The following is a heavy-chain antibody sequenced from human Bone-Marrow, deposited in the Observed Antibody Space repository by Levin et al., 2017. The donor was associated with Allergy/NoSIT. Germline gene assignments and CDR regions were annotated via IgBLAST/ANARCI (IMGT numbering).Heavy chain of an antibody. CDR1: GFSFSSFG. D-gene: IGHD1/OR15-1a*01. CDR2: ISSRSTYT. CDR3: ARPYAPNKYYFGMDV. Sequence: GGSLRLSCAASGFSFSSFGMNWVRQAPGKGLEWVSCISSRSTYTYYADSVKGRFTISRDNAQQSLYLQMDSLRDEDTAVYYCARPYAPNKYYFGMDVWGQGTTVTVSS. J-gene: IGHJ6*02. V-gene: IGHV3-21*01.